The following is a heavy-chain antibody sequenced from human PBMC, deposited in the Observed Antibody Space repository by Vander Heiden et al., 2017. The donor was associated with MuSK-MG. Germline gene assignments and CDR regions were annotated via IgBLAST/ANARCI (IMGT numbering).Heavy chain of an antibody. CDR1: GYTFTSYG. J-gene: IGHJ3*02. D-gene: IGHD2-8*01. Sequence: VKVSCKASGYTFTSYGISWVRQAPGQGLEWMGWISAYNGNTNYAQKLQGRVTMTTDTSTSTAYMELRSLRSDDTAVYYCARDNNGVHKEGAFDIWGQGTMVTVSS. V-gene: IGHV1-18*01. CDR2: ISAYNGNT. CDR3: ARDNNGVHKEGAFDI.